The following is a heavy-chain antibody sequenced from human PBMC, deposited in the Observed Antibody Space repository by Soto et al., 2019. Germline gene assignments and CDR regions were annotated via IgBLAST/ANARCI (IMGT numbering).Heavy chain of an antibody. D-gene: IGHD6-13*01. Sequence: SETLSLTGAVYGGSFSGYYWSWIRQPPGKGLEWIGEINHSGSTNYNPSLKSRVTISVDTSKNQFSLKLSSVTAADTAVYYCARGRGRRYSSSWTGWFDPWGQGTLVTVSS. CDR1: GGSFSGYY. CDR3: ARGRGRRYSSSWTGWFDP. V-gene: IGHV4-34*01. J-gene: IGHJ5*02. CDR2: INHSGST.